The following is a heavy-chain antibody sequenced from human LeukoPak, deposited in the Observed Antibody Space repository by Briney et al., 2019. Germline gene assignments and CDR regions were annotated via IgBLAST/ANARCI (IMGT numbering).Heavy chain of an antibody. CDR1: GFTFSTYG. V-gene: IGHV3-30*02. D-gene: IGHD1-1*01. Sequence: GGSLRLSCAASGFTFSTYGMHWVRQAPGKGLEWVAFIRNDGSDKYYADSVKGRFTISRDNSKNTLYLQMNSLRAEPPAVYYCAKDGIARSIFDYWGQGTLVTVSS. CDR3: AKDGIARSIFDY. CDR2: IRNDGSDK. J-gene: IGHJ4*02.